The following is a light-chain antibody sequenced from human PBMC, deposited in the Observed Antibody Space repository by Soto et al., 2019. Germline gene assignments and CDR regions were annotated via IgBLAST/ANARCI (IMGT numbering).Light chain of an antibody. J-gene: IGLJ1*01. Sequence: QSVLTQPASVSGSPGQSITISCTGTSSDVGLYNYVSWYQQHPGKAPQLMIYAVSNRPSGVSNRFSGSKSGNTASLFISGHQAEEEAYYYCSYYTSDSSYVFGTGTKVTVL. CDR1: SSDVGLYNY. CDR3: SYYTSDSSYV. CDR2: AVS. V-gene: IGLV2-14*01.